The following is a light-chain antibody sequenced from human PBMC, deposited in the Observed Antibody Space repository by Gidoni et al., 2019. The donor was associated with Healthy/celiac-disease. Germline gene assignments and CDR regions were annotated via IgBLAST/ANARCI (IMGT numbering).Light chain of an antibody. CDR1: RLEEKY. J-gene: IGLJ2*01. Sequence: YELTQPPSVSVSPGQTASITCSGDRLEEKYACWYQQKPGQSPVLVSYQDTKRPSGIPERFSGSYSGNTATLTISGTLAMDEAACYWQAWDASIVVFGGGTKLTVL. V-gene: IGLV3-1*01. CDR2: QDT. CDR3: QAWDASIVV.